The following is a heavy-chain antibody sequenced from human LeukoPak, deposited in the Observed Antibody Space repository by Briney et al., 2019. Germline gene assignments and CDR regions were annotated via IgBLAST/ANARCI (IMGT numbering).Heavy chain of an antibody. CDR2: IAHDGSIK. V-gene: IGHV3-30*03. Sequence: GGSLRLSCAASGFTFSNYGMHWVRQAPGKGLEWVAVIAHDGSIKHYADSVKGRFTISRDNSKNTLYLQMNSLRAEDTAVYYCARDRPTLNDFWSGYFNNWFDPWGQGTLVTVSS. D-gene: IGHD3-3*01. CDR1: GFTFSNYG. CDR3: ARDRPTLNDFWSGYFNNWFDP. J-gene: IGHJ5*02.